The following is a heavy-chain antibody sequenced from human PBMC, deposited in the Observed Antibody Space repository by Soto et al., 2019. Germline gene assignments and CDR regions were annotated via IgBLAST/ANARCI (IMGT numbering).Heavy chain of an antibody. D-gene: IGHD1-26*01. CDR2: IYYSGST. CDR1: TDSISSHY. Sequence: SETLSLTCTVSTDSISSHYWSRIRQPPGKGLEWIGYIYYSGSTTYNPSLKSRVTISVETSMNQFSLMLSSVTAADTAVYYCASRVVGATPYFDYWSQGTLVTVSS. CDR3: ASRVVGATPYFDY. V-gene: IGHV4-59*11. J-gene: IGHJ4*02.